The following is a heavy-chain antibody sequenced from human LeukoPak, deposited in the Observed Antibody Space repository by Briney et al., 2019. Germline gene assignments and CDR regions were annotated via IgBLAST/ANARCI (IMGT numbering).Heavy chain of an antibody. Sequence: ASVKVSCKASGYTFTGYYMHWVRQAPGQGLEWMGWINPNSGGTNYAQKFQGRVTMTRDTSISTAHMELSRLRSDDTAVYYCARTPPYQLLSPGAYYYYYGMDVWGQGTAVTVSS. J-gene: IGHJ6*02. CDR2: INPNSGGT. V-gene: IGHV1-2*02. CDR1: GYTFTGYY. CDR3: ARTPPYQLLSPGAYYYYYGMDV. D-gene: IGHD2-2*01.